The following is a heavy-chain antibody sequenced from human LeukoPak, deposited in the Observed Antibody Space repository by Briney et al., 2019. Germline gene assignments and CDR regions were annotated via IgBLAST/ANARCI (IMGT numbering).Heavy chain of an antibody. CDR3: AKAPYYGDSYYYGMDV. J-gene: IGHJ6*02. CDR2: ISSSSSYI. V-gene: IGHV3-21*04. D-gene: IGHD4-17*01. Sequence: GGSLRLSCAASGFTFSSYSMNWVRQAPGKGLEWVSSISSSSSYIYYADSVKGRFTISRDNAKNSLYLQMNSLRAGDTAVYYCAKAPYYGDSYYYGMDVWGQGTTVTVSS. CDR1: GFTFSSYS.